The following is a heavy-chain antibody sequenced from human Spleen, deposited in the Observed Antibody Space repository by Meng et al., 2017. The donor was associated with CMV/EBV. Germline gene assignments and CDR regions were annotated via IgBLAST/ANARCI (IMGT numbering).Heavy chain of an antibody. Sequence: GGSLRLSCAASGCTFSSYAMSWFRQAPGKGLEWVSGISYNGGATYYVDSVKGRFTISRDNSKNTVYLQMNSLRAEDTAVYYCAKETIYGSGSYWDFDPWGQGTLVTVSS. CDR1: GCTFSSYA. D-gene: IGHD3-10*01. CDR2: ISYNGGAT. J-gene: IGHJ5*02. V-gene: IGHV3-23*01. CDR3: AKETIYGSGSYWDFDP.